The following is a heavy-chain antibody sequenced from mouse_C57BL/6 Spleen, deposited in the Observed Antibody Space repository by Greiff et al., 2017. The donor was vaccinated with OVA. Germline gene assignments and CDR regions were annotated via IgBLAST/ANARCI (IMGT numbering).Heavy chain of an antibody. CDR3: ARSNWDNYFDY. Sequence: VQLQQPGAELVMPGASVKLSCKASGYTFTSYWMHWVKQRPGQGLEWIGEIDPSDSYTNYNQKFKGKSTLTVDKSSSTAYMQLSSLTSEDSAVYYCARSNWDNYFDYWGQGTTLTVSS. CDR1: GYTFTSYW. D-gene: IGHD4-1*01. J-gene: IGHJ2*01. V-gene: IGHV1-69*01. CDR2: IDPSDSYT.